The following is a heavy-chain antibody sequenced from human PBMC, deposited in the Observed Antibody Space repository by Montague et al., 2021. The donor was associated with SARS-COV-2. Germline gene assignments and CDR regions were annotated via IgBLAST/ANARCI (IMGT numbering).Heavy chain of an antibody. D-gene: IGHD3-3*01. Sequence: SETLSLTCSVSGASISRHYWSWIRQPPGKGLEWNGYMFSAGNTNYNPSLGSRVTISEDTSKNQFSLELKSVTAADTAVYYCARGGRNDYDLLSGYPFDSWGQGTLVTVSS. CDR1: GASISRHY. CDR3: ARGGRNDYDLLSGYPFDS. CDR2: MFSAGNT. J-gene: IGHJ4*02. V-gene: IGHV4-59*11.